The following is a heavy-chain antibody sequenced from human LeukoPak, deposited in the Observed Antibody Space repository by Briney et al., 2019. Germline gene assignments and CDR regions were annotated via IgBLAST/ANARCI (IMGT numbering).Heavy chain of an antibody. D-gene: IGHD2-15*01. CDR1: GYIFSSYG. J-gene: IGHJ4*02. V-gene: IGHV1-18*01. Sequence: ASVKASCKASGYIFSSYGISWVRQAPGQGLEWMGWISAYNGNTKFAQKFQGRVIMTTDTSTSTAYMELRSLRSDDTAVYYCARDVGGGAIYFDYWGQGTLVTVSS. CDR3: ARDVGGGAIYFDY. CDR2: ISAYNGNT.